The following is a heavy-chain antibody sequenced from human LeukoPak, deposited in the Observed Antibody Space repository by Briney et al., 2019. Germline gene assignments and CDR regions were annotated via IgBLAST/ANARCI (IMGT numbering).Heavy chain of an antibody. Sequence: GGSLRLSCAASGFTFSSYAMSWVRQAPGKGLEWVSATSGSGGSTYYADSVKGRFTISRDNSKNTLYLQMNSLRADDSATYYCAKSDSSWWSDYWGQGTLVTVSS. CDR3: AKSDSSWWSDY. CDR2: TSGSGGST. J-gene: IGHJ4*02. V-gene: IGHV3-23*01. CDR1: GFTFSSYA. D-gene: IGHD6-13*01.